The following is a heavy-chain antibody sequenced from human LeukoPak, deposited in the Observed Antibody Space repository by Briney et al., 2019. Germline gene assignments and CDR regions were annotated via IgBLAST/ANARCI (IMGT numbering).Heavy chain of an antibody. CDR2: IWYDGSNK. D-gene: IGHD4-17*01. V-gene: IGHV3-33*08. CDR3: ARDYGDYRSYCYGMDV. J-gene: IGHJ6*02. Sequence: GGSLRLSCAASGNYWMHWVRQAPGKGLEWVAVIWYDGSNKYYADSVKGRFTISRDNSKNTLYLQMNSLRAEDTAVYYCARDYGDYRSYCYGMDVWGQGTTVTVSS. CDR1: GNYW.